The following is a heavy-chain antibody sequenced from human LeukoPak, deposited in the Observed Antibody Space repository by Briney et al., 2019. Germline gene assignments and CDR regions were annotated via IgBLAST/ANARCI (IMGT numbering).Heavy chain of an antibody. CDR1: GFTFCNYW. D-gene: IGHD4-23*01. V-gene: IGHV3-7*01. Sequence: PGGSLRLSCAASGFTFCNYWMSWVRQAPGKGLEWVANIEQDGGEKNYVDSVKGRFTISRDNARNSLYLQMNSLRAEDTAVYYCARDRGYSTFDYWGQGTLVTVSS. CDR3: ARDRGYSTFDY. CDR2: IEQDGGEK. J-gene: IGHJ4*02.